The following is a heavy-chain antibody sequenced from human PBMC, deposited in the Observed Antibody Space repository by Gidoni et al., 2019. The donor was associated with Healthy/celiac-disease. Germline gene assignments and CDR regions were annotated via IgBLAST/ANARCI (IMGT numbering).Heavy chain of an antibody. CDR2: IKQDGSEK. J-gene: IGHJ4*02. V-gene: IGHV3-7*03. D-gene: IGHD3-22*01. CDR3: ARDYYYDSSGYYPY. Sequence: EVQLVEPGGGLVQPGWSLSLSCAASGFTFSRYWMSWVRQAPGKGLEWVANIKQDGSEKYYVDSVKGRFTISRDNAKNSLYLQMNSLRAEDTAVYYCARDYYYDSSGYYPYWGQGTLVTVSS. CDR1: GFTFSRYW.